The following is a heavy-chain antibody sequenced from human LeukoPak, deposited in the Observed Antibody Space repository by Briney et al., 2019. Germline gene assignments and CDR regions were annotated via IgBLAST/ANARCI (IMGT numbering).Heavy chain of an antibody. CDR2: ISSSSSYT. J-gene: IGHJ3*02. Sequence: GGSLRLSCAASGFTFSDYYMSWIRQAPGKGREWVSYISSSSSYTNYADSVKGRFTISRDNAKNSLYLQMNSLRAEDTAVYYCARDRWIQLWSTDNTDAFDIWGQGTMVTVSS. D-gene: IGHD5-18*01. V-gene: IGHV3-11*06. CDR3: ARDRWIQLWSTDNTDAFDI. CDR1: GFTFSDYY.